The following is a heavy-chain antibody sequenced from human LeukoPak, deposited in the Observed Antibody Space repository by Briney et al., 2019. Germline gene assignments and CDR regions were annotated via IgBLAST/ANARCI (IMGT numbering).Heavy chain of an antibody. Sequence: PSETLSLTCTVSGGSISSGDYYWSWIRQPPGKGLEWIGYIYYSGSTYYNPSLKSRVTISVDTSKNQFSLKLSSVTAADTAVYYCASAYRITIFGVVTQKGAFDIWGQGTMVTVSS. CDR1: GGSISSGDYY. J-gene: IGHJ3*02. D-gene: IGHD3-3*01. V-gene: IGHV4-30-4*08. CDR3: ASAYRITIFGVVTQKGAFDI. CDR2: IYYSGST.